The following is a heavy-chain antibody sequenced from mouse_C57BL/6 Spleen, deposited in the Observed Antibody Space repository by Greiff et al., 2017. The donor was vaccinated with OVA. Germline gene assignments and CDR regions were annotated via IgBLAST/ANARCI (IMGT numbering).Heavy chain of an antibody. Sequence: QLQQPGAELVRPGTSVKLSCKASGYTFTSYWMHWVKQRPGQGLEWIGVIDPSDSYTNYNQKFKGKATLTVDTSSSTAYMQLSSLTSEDSAVYYCARNPPHYYGSSYPAWFAYWGQGTLVTVSA. CDR2: IDPSDSYT. CDR3: ARNPPHYYGSSYPAWFAY. V-gene: IGHV1-59*01. D-gene: IGHD1-1*01. CDR1: GYTFTSYW. J-gene: IGHJ3*01.